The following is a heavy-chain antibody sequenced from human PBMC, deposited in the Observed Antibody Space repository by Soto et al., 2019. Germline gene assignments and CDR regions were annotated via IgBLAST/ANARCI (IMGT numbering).Heavy chain of an antibody. J-gene: IGHJ4*02. V-gene: IGHV3-53*01. CDR2: IYSDGST. CDR3: ARDAPDYYYDSSGYHKN. D-gene: IGHD3-22*01. Sequence: AGGSLRLSCAASGYTVSSNYMSWVRQAPGKGLEWVSVIYSDGSTYYADSVKGRFTISRDNSKNTLYLQMNSLRAEDTAVYYCARDAPDYYYDSSGYHKNWGQGTLVTVSS. CDR1: GYTVSSNY.